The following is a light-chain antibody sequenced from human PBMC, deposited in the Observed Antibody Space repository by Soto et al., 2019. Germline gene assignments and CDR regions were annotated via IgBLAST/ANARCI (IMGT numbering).Light chain of an antibody. Sequence: DIQMTQSPSTLSASVGDRVTITCRASQSVGSWLSWYQHKPGKAHNLLIYKASSLESGVPSMFSGSGSGTEFSLTISSLEPDDFASYHCQQYGSSSPWTFGQGTKVEIK. J-gene: IGKJ1*01. CDR2: KAS. CDR1: QSVGSW. V-gene: IGKV1-5*03. CDR3: QQYGSSSPWT.